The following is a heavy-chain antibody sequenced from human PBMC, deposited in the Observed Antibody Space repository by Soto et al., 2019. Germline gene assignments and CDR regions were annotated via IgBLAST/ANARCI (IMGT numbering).Heavy chain of an antibody. J-gene: IGHJ4*02. CDR2: IYYSGST. Sequence: PSETLSLTCTVSGGSISSSSYYWGWIRQPPGKGLEWIGSIYYSGSTYYNPSLKSRVTISVDTSKNQFSLKLSSVTAADTAVYYCARSFSLFDAVAGTFDYWGQGTLVTVSS. CDR1: GGSISSSSYY. D-gene: IGHD6-19*01. CDR3: ARSFSLFDAVAGTFDY. V-gene: IGHV4-39*01.